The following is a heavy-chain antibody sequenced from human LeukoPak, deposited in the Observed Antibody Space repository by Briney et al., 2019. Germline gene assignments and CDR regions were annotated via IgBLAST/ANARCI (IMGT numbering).Heavy chain of an antibody. CDR3: ARSRGSYYLDY. CDR1: GGSISSGSYY. CDR2: IYTSGST. V-gene: IGHV4-61*02. Sequence: SETLSITCTVAGGSISSGSYYWSWIRPPAEKGLEWIGRIYTSGSTNYNPSLKSRVTISVDTSKNQFSLKLSSVTAADTAVYYCARSRGSYYLDYWGQGTLVTVSS. J-gene: IGHJ4*02. D-gene: IGHD1-26*01.